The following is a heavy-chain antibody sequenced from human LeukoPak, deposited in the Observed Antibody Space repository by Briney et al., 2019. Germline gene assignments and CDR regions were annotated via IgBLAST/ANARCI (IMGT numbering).Heavy chain of an antibody. V-gene: IGHV4-59*01. CDR1: GGSISSCY. CDR3: ARRTYFYDSSGYYFDY. CDR2: IYYSGST. Sequence: SETLSLTCTVSGGSISSCYWSWIRQPPGKGLECIGYIYYSGSTNYNPSLKSRVTISVDTSKNQFSLKLSSVTAADTAVYYCARRTYFYDSSGYYFDYWGQGTLVTVSS. D-gene: IGHD3-22*01. J-gene: IGHJ4*02.